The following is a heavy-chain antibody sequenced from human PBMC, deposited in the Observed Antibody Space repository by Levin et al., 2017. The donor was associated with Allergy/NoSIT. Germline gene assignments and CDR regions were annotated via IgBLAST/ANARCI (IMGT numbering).Heavy chain of an antibody. D-gene: IGHD1-26*01. Sequence: ASVKVSCKASGYTFTGYYMHWVRQAPGQGLEWMGWINPNSGGTNYAQKFQGRVTMTRDTSISTAYMELSRLRSDDTAVYYCARGAHSGSLDFDYWGQGTLVTVSS. CDR1: GYTFTGYY. J-gene: IGHJ4*02. CDR2: INPNSGGT. CDR3: ARGAHSGSLDFDY. V-gene: IGHV1-2*02.